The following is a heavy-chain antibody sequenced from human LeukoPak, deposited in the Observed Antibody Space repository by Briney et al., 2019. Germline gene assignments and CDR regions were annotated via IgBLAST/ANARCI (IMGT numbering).Heavy chain of an antibody. Sequence: NPGGSLRLSCAASGFTFSRHYMSWIRQAPGKGLEWLSYISNSGDYTNYADSVKGRFTISRDNAENSLYLQMNSLRAEDTAVYFCAREGIQPWLDLSYWGQGTLVTVSS. J-gene: IGHJ4*02. CDR1: GFTFSRHY. D-gene: IGHD5-18*01. CDR3: AREGIQPWLDLSY. V-gene: IGHV3-11*05. CDR2: ISNSGDYT.